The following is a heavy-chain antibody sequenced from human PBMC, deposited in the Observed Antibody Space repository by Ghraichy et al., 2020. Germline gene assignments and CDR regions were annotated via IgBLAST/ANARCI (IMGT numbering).Heavy chain of an antibody. J-gene: IGHJ2*01. V-gene: IGHV4-34*01. Sequence: SQTLSLTCAVYGGSFSGYYWSWIRQPPGKGLEWIGEINHSGSTNYNPSLKSRVTISVDTSKNQFSLKLSSVTAADTAVYYCSRGDNYGDYEARVHWYFDLWGRGTLVTVSS. D-gene: IGHD4-17*01. CDR2: INHSGST. CDR1: GGSFSGYY. CDR3: SRGDNYGDYEARVHWYFDL.